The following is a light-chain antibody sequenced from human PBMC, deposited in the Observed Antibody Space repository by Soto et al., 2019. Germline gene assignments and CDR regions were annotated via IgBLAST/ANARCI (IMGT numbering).Light chain of an antibody. V-gene: IGKV3-15*01. CDR3: QQYDSWSPPLT. J-gene: IGKJ4*01. Sequence: EIMITQAPATLSVYPGERATLSGSASQIVSNNLAWYQQKPGQAPRLLMQGASTRATGIPARFSGSGSGTEFTLTISSLQSEDFAVYYCQQYDSWSPPLTFGGGAKVDI. CDR2: GAS. CDR1: QIVSNN.